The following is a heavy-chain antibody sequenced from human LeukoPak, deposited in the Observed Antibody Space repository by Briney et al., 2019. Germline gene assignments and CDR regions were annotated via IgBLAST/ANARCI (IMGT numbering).Heavy chain of an antibody. CDR2: IYYSGST. CDR3: ARHLDTSSWTYYYYYMDV. V-gene: IGHV4-39*01. CDR1: GGSSSSSSSY. J-gene: IGHJ6*03. Sequence: SETLSLTCTVSGGSSSSSSSYWGWIRQPPGKGLEWIGSIYYSGSTYYNPSLKSRVTISVDTSKNQFSLKLSSVTAADTAVYYCARHLDTSSWTYYYYYMDVWGKGTTVTVSS. D-gene: IGHD6-13*01.